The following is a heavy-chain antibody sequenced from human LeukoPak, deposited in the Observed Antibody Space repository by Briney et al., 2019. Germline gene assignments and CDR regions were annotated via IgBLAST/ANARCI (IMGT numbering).Heavy chain of an antibody. V-gene: IGHV4-39*01. Sequence: SETLSLTCTVSGGSISSSSYYWGWIRQPPGKGLEWIGSIYYSGSTYYNPSLKSRVTISVDTSKNQFSLKLSSVTAADTAVYYCARGRTGYYDFWSGYRYFDYWGQGTLVTVSS. CDR2: IYYSGST. CDR1: GGSISSSSYY. CDR3: ARGRTGYYDFWSGYRYFDY. J-gene: IGHJ4*02. D-gene: IGHD3-3*01.